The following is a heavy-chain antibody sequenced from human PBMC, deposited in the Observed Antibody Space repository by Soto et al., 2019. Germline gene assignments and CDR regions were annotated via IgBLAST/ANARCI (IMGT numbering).Heavy chain of an antibody. D-gene: IGHD5-12*01. J-gene: IGHJ3*02. V-gene: IGHV1-69*01. CDR3: ARTQATKARNAFDI. CDR2: IIPIFGTA. CDR1: GGTFSSYA. Sequence: QVQLVQSGAEVKKPGSSVKVSCKASGGTFSSYAIRWVRQAPGQGLEWMGGIIPIFGTANYAQKFQARGTITVDETTSRAYMEMSSLRSEDTAVYYRARTQATKARNAFDIWGQGTMVTVSS.